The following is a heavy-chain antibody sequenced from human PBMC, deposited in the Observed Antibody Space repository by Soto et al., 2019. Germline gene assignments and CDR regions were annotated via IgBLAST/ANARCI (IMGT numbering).Heavy chain of an antibody. CDR2: INPNSGGT. J-gene: IGHJ3*02. CDR3: ATTAWIQLWAVFTDAFDI. V-gene: IGHV1-2*02. D-gene: IGHD5-18*01. Sequence: ASVKASCKASGYTFTGYYMHWVRQAPGQELEWMGWINPNSGGTNYAQKFQGRVTMTRDTSISTAYMELSRLRSDDTAVYYCATTAWIQLWAVFTDAFDIWGQGTMVTVSS. CDR1: GYTFTGYY.